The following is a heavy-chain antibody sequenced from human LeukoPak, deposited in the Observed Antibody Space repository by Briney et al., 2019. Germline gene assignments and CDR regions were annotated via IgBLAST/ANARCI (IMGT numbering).Heavy chain of an antibody. CDR2: IIPIFGTA. V-gene: IGHV1-69*13. Sequence: SVKVSCKASGGTFSSYAISWVRQAPGQGLEWMGGIIPIFGTANYAQKFQGRVTITADESTSTAYMELSSLRSEDTAVYYCAREDGYCSGGNCYSYFDSWGQGTLVTVSS. J-gene: IGHJ4*02. CDR1: GGTFSSYA. CDR3: AREDGYCSGGNCYSYFDS. D-gene: IGHD2-15*01.